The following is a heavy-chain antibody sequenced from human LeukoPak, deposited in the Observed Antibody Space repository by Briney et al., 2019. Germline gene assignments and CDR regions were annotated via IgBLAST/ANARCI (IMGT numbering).Heavy chain of an antibody. CDR3: ARDTVNGPFVISLDL. CDR1: GFRLRSSE. V-gene: IGHV3-48*03. Sequence: PGGSLRLSCAASGFRLRSSEMNWVRQAPGKGPERVAHINRADSVEYYTDSVRGRFTMSRDNAKDLLYLQMNSLRDEDTAVYYCARDTVNGPFVISLDLWGQGVLVTVSS. J-gene: IGHJ5*02. CDR2: INRADSVE. D-gene: IGHD2-8*01.